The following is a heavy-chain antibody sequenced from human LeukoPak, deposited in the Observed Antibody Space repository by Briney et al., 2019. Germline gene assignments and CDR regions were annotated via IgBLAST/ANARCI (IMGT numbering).Heavy chain of an antibody. CDR2: IKQGATEK. V-gene: IGHV3-7*05. CDR1: GFTLRSYW. D-gene: IGHD1-1*01. CDR3: ARDGGTAGEFDH. Sequence: GGSLRLSCAASGFTLRSYWMTWVRQAPGKGLEWVANIKQGATEKYYVDSVKGRFTISRDNAKNSVYLQMNSVRADDTAVYYCARDGGTAGEFDHWGQGTLVTVSS. J-gene: IGHJ4*02.